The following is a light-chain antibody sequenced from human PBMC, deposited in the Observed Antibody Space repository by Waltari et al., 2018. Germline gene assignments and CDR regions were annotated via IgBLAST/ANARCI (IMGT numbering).Light chain of an antibody. CDR3: QTGGHGTWV. J-gene: IGLJ3*02. CDR1: SGHSSNV. Sequence: QLVLTQSPSASASLGASVRLTCTLSSGHSSNVIAWHQQQPRKGPRYLMRVNSDGSHRKGDEIPDRFSGSSSGAERYLTISSLQSEDEADYYCQTGGHGTWVFGGGTKLTVL. CDR2: VNSDGSH. V-gene: IGLV4-69*01.